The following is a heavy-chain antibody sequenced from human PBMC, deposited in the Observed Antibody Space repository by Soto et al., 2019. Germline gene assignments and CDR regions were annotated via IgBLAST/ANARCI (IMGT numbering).Heavy chain of an antibody. CDR2: INQDGSEK. D-gene: IGHD3-10*01. Sequence: GGSLRVSSAASGFMFNSYWGSWVRKAPGKGLEWVANINQDGSEKYYVDSVKGRFTISRDNAKNSLYLQMNSLRAEDTAVYFCARDGPLWFGESRSDYWGQGTLVTVSS. CDR1: GFMFNSYW. CDR3: ARDGPLWFGESRSDY. V-gene: IGHV3-7*04. J-gene: IGHJ4*02.